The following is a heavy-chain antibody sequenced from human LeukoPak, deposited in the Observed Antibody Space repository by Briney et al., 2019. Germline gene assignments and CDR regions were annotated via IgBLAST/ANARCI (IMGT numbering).Heavy chain of an antibody. Sequence: SETLSLTCSVSGGSISGTTHNWGWIRQPPGKGLEWIATIYYSESTKKSPSLKSRVTISLDTSRNQFSLKLSSVTAADTAVYYCARQGSSSWYGWYLDLWGRGSLVTVS. D-gene: IGHD6-13*01. J-gene: IGHJ2*01. CDR1: GGSISGTTHN. CDR3: ARQGSSSWYGWYLDL. CDR2: IYYSEST. V-gene: IGHV4-39*01.